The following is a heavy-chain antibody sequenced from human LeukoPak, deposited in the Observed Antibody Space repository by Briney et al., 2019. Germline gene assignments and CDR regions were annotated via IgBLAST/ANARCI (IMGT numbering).Heavy chain of an antibody. CDR1: GGSISSGGYS. D-gene: IGHD3-16*01. CDR2: IYHSGST. V-gene: IGHV4-30-2*01. CDR3: ARADGGPFDY. J-gene: IGHJ4*02. Sequence: PSETLSLTCAVSGGSISSGGYSWSWIRQPPGKGLEWIGYIYHSGSTYYNPSLKSRVTISVDRSKNQFSLKLSSVTAADTAVYYCARADGGPFDYWGQGTLVTVSS.